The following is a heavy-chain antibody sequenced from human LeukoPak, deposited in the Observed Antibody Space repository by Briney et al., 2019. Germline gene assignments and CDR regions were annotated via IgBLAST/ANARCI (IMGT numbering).Heavy chain of an antibody. CDR1: VFTLTSHG. CDR2: IWYDGSNK. V-gene: IGHV3-33*01. D-gene: IGHD6-19*01. CDR3: ARGYTDGWLIGY. J-gene: IGHJ4*02. Sequence: GGSPRPSCAASVFTLTSHGTHGVRQAPGKGLEWVAVIWYDGSNKYYAEAVTGRFTIARDNSKIALYLQMNSLRAEDTAVYYCARGYTDGWLIGYWGQGTLVTVSS.